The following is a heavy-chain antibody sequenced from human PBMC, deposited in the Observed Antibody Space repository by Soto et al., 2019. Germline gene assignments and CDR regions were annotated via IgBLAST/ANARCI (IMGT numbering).Heavy chain of an antibody. CDR3: ARDRRHYDSSGYSSFDY. Sequence: SETLSLTCTVSGGSISSGGYYWSWIRQHPGKGLEWIGYIYYSGSTYYNPSLKSRVTISVDTSKNQFSLKLSSVTAADTAVYYCARDRRHYDSSGYSSFDYWGQGTLVTVS. D-gene: IGHD3-22*01. CDR2: IYYSGST. V-gene: IGHV4-31*03. J-gene: IGHJ4*02. CDR1: GGSISSGGYY.